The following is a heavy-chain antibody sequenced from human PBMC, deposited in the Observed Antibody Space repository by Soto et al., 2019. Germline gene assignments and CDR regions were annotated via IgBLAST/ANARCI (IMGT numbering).Heavy chain of an antibody. CDR2: ISYDGSNK. Sequence: QVQLVESGGGVVQPGRSLRLSCAASGFTFSSYAMHWVRQAPGKGLEWVAVISYDGSNKYYADSVKGRFTISRDNSKNSLYLQMNSLRAEDTAVYYCARAGASSVRGIYYYGMDVWGQGTTVTVSS. CDR3: ARAGASSVRGIYYYGMDV. V-gene: IGHV3-30-3*01. CDR1: GFTFSSYA. D-gene: IGHD6-25*01. J-gene: IGHJ6*02.